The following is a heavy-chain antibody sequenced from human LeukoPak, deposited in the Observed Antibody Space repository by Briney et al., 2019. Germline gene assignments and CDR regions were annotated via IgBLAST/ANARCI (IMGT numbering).Heavy chain of an antibody. J-gene: IGHJ4*02. D-gene: IGHD3-3*01. Sequence: GGSLRLSCAVSGFTFRSYWMSWVRQAPGKGLEWVANIKQDGSEKNYVVSVKGRFTISRDNAKNSLYLQMNSLRAEDSAVYYCGASVFWWGQGALVTVSS. CDR2: IKQDGSEK. CDR1: GFTFRSYW. V-gene: IGHV3-7*03. CDR3: GASVFW.